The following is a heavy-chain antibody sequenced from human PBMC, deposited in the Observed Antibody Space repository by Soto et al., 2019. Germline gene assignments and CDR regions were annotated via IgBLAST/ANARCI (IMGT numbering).Heavy chain of an antibody. CDR3: ARSVSFRYQLLKRGMDV. D-gene: IGHD2-2*01. CDR1: GGTFSSYP. J-gene: IGHJ6*02. Sequence: SVKVSCKASGGTFSSYPISGVRQAPGQGLEWMGGIIPIFGTANYAQKFQGRVTITADESTSTAYMELSSLRSEDTAVYYCARSVSFRYQLLKRGMDVWGQGTTVTVAS. CDR2: IIPIFGTA. V-gene: IGHV1-69*13.